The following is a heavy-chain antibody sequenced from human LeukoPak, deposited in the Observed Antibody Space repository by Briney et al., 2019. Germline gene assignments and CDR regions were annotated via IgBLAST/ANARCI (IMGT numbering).Heavy chain of an antibody. CDR3: ASVGSARPKYYYDSSGYYFGDAFDI. CDR1: GGSISSYY. D-gene: IGHD3-22*01. Sequence: PSETLSLTCTVSGGSISSYYWSWIRQPPGKGLEWIGYIYYSGSTNYNPSLKSRVTISVDTSKNQFSLKLSSVTAADTAVYYCASVGSARPKYYYDSSGYYFGDAFDIWGQGTMVTVSS. V-gene: IGHV4-59*12. CDR2: IYYSGST. J-gene: IGHJ3*02.